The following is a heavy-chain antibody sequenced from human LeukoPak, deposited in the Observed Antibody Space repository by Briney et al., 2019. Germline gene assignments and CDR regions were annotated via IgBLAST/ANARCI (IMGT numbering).Heavy chain of an antibody. CDR1: VYTFTSYD. V-gene: IGHV1-8*01. CDR2: MNPNSGNT. Sequence: ASVKGSCKASVYTFTSYDINWVRQATGQGLEWMGWMNPNSGNTGYAQKFQGRVTMTRNTSISTAYMELSSLRSEDTAVYYCARLMGNYYDGDAFDIWGQGTMVTVSS. CDR3: ARLMGNYYDGDAFDI. J-gene: IGHJ3*02. D-gene: IGHD3-22*01.